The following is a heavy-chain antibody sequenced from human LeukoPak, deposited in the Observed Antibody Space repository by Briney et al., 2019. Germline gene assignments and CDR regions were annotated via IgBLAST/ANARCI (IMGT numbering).Heavy chain of an antibody. J-gene: IGHJ3*02. D-gene: IGHD5-18*01. CDR1: GYTFTGYY. V-gene: IGHV1-46*01. CDR2: INPSGGST. CDR3: ARTRDTPDAFDI. Sequence: GASVKVSCKASGYTFTGYYMHWVRQAPGQGLEWMGIINPSGGSTSYAQKFQGRVTMTRDMSTSTVYMELSSLRSEDTAVYYCARTRDTPDAFDIWGQGTMVTVSS.